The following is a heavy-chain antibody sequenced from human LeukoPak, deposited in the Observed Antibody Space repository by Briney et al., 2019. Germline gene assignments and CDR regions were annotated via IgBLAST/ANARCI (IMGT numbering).Heavy chain of an antibody. CDR2: INPNSGGT. V-gene: IGHV1-2*02. CDR3: ARSGAVAAHHAFDI. Sequence: GASVKVSCKASGYTFTGYYMHWVRQAPGQGLEWMGWINPNSGGTNYAQQFQGRVTMTRDTSISTAYMELSRLRSDDTAVYYCARSGAVAAHHAFDIWGQGTMVTVSS. D-gene: IGHD6-19*01. J-gene: IGHJ3*02. CDR1: GYTFTGYY.